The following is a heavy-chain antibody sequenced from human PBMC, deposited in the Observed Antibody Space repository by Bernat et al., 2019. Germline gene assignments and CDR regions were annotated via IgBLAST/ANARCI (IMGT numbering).Heavy chain of an antibody. Sequence: EVQLVESGGGLVQPGGSLRLSCAASGFTFSSYWMSWVRQAPGKGLEWVANIKQDGSEKYYVDSVKGRFTISRDNAKNSLYLQMNSLRAEDTAVYYCASILWAAAGMNDAFDIWGQGTMVTVSS. D-gene: IGHD6-13*01. CDR1: GFTFSSYW. J-gene: IGHJ3*02. V-gene: IGHV3-7*01. CDR2: IKQDGSEK. CDR3: ASILWAAAGMNDAFDI.